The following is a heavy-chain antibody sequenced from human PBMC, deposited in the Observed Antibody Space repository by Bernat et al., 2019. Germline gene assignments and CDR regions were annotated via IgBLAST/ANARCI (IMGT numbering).Heavy chain of an antibody. V-gene: IGHV3-53*02. Sequence: EVQLVETGGGLIQPGGSLRLSCAASGFTVSSNYMSWVRQAPGKGLEWVSVIYSGGNTYYADSVKGRFTISRDNSKNTLSLQMNSLRGEDTAVYYCARGYGDYVNYYYMDVWGKGTTVTLSS. CDR3: ARGYGDYVNYYYMDV. CDR1: GFTVSSNY. D-gene: IGHD4-17*01. CDR2: IYSGGNT. J-gene: IGHJ6*03.